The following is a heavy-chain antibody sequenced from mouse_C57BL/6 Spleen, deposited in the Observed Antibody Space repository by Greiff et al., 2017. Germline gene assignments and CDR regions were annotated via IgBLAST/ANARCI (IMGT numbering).Heavy chain of an antibody. Sequence: QVQLQQPGAELVMPGASVKLSCKASGYTFTSYWMHWVKQRPGQGLEWIGEIDPSDSYTNYNQKFKGKSTLTVDKSSSTAYMQLSSLTSEDSAVYYCAREGQLKLCRFAYWGQGTLVTVSA. CDR1: GYTFTSYW. CDR2: IDPSDSYT. CDR3: AREGQLKLCRFAY. V-gene: IGHV1-69*01. D-gene: IGHD3-2*02. J-gene: IGHJ3*01.